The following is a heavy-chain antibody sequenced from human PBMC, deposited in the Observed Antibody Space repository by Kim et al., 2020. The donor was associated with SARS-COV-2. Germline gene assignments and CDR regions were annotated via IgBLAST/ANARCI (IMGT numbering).Heavy chain of an antibody. Sequence: GGSLRLSCAASGFTFSSYSMNWVRQAPGKGLEWVSSISSSSSYIYYADSVKGRFTISRDNAKNSLYLQMNSLRAEDTAVYYCARDTQQLGYYYYGMDVWGQGATVTVSS. CDR1: GFTFSSYS. J-gene: IGHJ6*01. CDR3: ARDTQQLGYYYYGMDV. CDR2: ISSSSSYI. V-gene: IGHV3-21*01. D-gene: IGHD6-13*01.